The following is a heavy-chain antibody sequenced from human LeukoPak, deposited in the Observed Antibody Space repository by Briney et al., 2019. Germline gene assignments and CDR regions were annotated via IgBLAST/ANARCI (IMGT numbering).Heavy chain of an antibody. CDR2: IYSGGST. CDR1: GFTVSSNY. CDR3: ARGEYGVYLDY. J-gene: IGHJ4*02. Sequence: PGGSLRLSCAASGFTVSSNYMSWVRQAPGKGLEWVSVIYSGGSTYYADSVKGRFTIPRDNSKNTLYLQMNSLRAEDTAVYYCARGEYGVYLDYWGQGTLVTVSS. D-gene: IGHD4-17*01. V-gene: IGHV3-66*02.